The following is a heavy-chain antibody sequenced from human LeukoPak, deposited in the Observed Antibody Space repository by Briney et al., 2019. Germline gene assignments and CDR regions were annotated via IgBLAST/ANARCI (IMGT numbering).Heavy chain of an antibody. CDR3: ARRQTYYYDSSDAFDI. CDR2: ISSSGSTI. CDR1: GFTFSDYY. D-gene: IGHD3-22*01. Sequence: GGSLRLSCAASGFTFSDYYMSWIRQAPGKGLEWVSYISSSGSTIYYADSVKGRFTISRDNAKNSLYLQMNSLRAEDTAAYYCARRQTYYYDSSDAFDIWGQGTMVTVSS. J-gene: IGHJ3*02. V-gene: IGHV3-11*01.